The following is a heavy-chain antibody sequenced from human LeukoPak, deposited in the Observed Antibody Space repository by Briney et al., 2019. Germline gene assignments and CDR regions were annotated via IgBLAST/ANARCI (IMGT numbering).Heavy chain of an antibody. V-gene: IGHV1-2*06. CDR3: TRESGSYHGNDY. Sequence: GASVKVFCKASGYTFTGYYMHWVRQAPGQGLEWMGRINPNNGGTNYAQKFQGRVTMTGDTSISTAYMELSSLRSDDTAVYYCTRESGSYHGNDYWGQGTLVTVSS. D-gene: IGHD1-26*01. J-gene: IGHJ4*02. CDR2: INPNNGGT. CDR1: GYTFTGYY.